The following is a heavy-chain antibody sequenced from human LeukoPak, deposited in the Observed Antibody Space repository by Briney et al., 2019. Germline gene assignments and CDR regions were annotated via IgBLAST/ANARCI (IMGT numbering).Heavy chain of an antibody. J-gene: IGHJ5*02. Sequence: SQTLSLTCAISGDSVSSNSAAWNWIRQSPSRGLEWLGRTYYRSKWYNDYAVSVKSRITINPDTSKNQFSLQLNSVTPEDTAVYYCARGLDNKNPIVVVPAAIVRRKCVGFDPWGQGTLVTVSS. V-gene: IGHV6-1*01. D-gene: IGHD2-2*02. CDR2: TYYRSKWYN. CDR1: GDSVSSNSAA. CDR3: ARGLDNKNPIVVVPAAIVRRKCVGFDP.